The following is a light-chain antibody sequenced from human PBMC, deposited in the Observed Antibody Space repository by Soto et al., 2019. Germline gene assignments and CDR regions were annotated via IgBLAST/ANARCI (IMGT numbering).Light chain of an antibody. CDR3: LQYNKWPRT. CDR1: QSMSNN. V-gene: IGKV3-15*01. CDR2: GAS. Sequence: EIVMTQSPATLSLSPGERATLSCRASQSMSNNLAWYQQKPGQAPRLLIYGASTRTTGIPARFSGSGSGTEFTLTISSLQSEDFAVYYCLQYNKWPRTFGQGTEVEIK. J-gene: IGKJ1*01.